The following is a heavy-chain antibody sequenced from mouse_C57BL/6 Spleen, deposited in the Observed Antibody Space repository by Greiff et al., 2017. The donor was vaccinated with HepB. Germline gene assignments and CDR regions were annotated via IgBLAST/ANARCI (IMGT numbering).Heavy chain of an antibody. V-gene: IGHV14-2*01. CDR2: IDPEDGET. J-gene: IGHJ2*01. CDR3: ARREAETAQAIDY. CDR1: GFNIKDYY. Sequence: EVQLQQSGAELVKPGASVKLSCTASGFNIKDYYMHWVKQRPEQGLEWIGRIDPEDGETKYAPKFKGKGTITADTSSNPAYLQPSSLTSEDPAVYYCARREAETAQAIDYGGQGTTLTVSS. D-gene: IGHD3-2*02.